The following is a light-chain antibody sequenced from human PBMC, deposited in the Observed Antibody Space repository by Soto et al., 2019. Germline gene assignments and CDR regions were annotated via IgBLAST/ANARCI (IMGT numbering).Light chain of an antibody. CDR2: DVS. J-gene: IGLJ3*02. Sequence: QSALTQPASVSGSPGQSITISCTGTSSDVGGYNFVSWYQQHPGKAPKLMIHDVSNRPSGVSNRFSGSKSGNTVSLTISGLQAEDEADYYCSSYTTSSIWVFGGGTKVTVL. CDR1: SSDVGGYNF. CDR3: SSYTTSSIWV. V-gene: IGLV2-14*01.